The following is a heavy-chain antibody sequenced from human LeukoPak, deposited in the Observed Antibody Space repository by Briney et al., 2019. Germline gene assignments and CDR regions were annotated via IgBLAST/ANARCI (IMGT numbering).Heavy chain of an antibody. CDR1: GYTFTCYG. CDR3: ARGTNYYDSSGYPTSGADY. D-gene: IGHD3-22*01. J-gene: IGHJ4*02. CDR2: TSAYNGNT. Sequence: SVTLSCKSSGYTFTCYGISWVRQAPGQGLEWMGLTSAYNGNTNYAQKLQGRVTMTTDTSTSTAYMELRSLRSDDTAVYYCARGTNYYDSSGYPTSGADYWGQGTLVTVSS. V-gene: IGHV1-18*04.